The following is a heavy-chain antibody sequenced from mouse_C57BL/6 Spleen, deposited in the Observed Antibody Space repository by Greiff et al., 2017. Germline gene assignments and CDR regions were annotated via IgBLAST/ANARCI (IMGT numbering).Heavy chain of an antibody. CDR3: SRGGSSGAMDY. Sequence: VQLQQSGPELVKPGASVKISCKASGYTFTDYYMNWVKQSHGKSLEWIGDINPNNGGTSYNQKFKGKAKLTVDNSSSTAYMELRSLTSEDSAVYCWSRGGSSGAMDYWGQGTSVTVSS. CDR1: GYTFTDYY. D-gene: IGHD1-3*01. J-gene: IGHJ4*01. V-gene: IGHV1-26*01. CDR2: INPNNGGT.